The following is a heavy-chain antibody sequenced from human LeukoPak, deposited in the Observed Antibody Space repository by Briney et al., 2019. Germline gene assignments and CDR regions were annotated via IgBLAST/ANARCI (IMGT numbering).Heavy chain of an antibody. J-gene: IGHJ4*02. V-gene: IGHV3-21*01. CDR2: ISSSSTYI. CDR3: ARDRGWYHADS. CDR1: GFTFSTYS. D-gene: IGHD6-19*01. Sequence: PGGSLRLSCAASGFTFSTYSMNWVRQAPGKGLEWVSSISSSSTYIYYADSVKGRFTISRDNAKNSLYLQMNSLRAEDTAVYYCARDRGWYHADSWGQGTLVTVSS.